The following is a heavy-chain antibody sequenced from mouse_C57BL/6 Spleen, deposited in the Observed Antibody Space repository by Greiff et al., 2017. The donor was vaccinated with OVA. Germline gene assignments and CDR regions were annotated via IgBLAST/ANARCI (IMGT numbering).Heavy chain of an antibody. CDR3: ARESYVYAMDY. CDR1: GFTFSDYY. D-gene: IGHD2-12*01. V-gene: IGHV5-16*01. J-gene: IGHJ4*01. Sequence: EVKLMESEGGLVQPGSSMKLSCTASGFTFSDYYMAWVRQVPEKGLEWVANINYDGSSTYYLDSLKSRFIISRDNAKNILYLQMSSLKSEDTATYYCARESYVYAMDYWGQGTSVTVSS. CDR2: INYDGSST.